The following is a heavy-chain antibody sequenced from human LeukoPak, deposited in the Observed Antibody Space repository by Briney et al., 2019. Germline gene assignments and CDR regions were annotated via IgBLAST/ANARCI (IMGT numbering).Heavy chain of an antibody. CDR1: GFTFSSFE. D-gene: IGHD1-7*01. Sequence: GGSLRLSCAASGFTFSSFEMNWVRQAPGKGLEWVSYISTSGSTIYYADSVKGRFTISRDNSKNTLYLQMNSLRAEDTAVYYCARRAASGTTDVWGQGTTVTVSS. V-gene: IGHV3-48*03. CDR2: ISTSGSTI. CDR3: ARRAASGTTDV. J-gene: IGHJ6*02.